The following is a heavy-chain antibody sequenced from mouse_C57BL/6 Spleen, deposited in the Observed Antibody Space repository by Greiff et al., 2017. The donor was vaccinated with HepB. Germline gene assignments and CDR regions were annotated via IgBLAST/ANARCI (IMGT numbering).Heavy chain of an antibody. V-gene: IGHV1-55*01. J-gene: IGHJ2*01. Sequence: QVQLQQPGAELVKPGASVKMSCKASGYTFTSYWITWVKQRPGQGLEWIGDIYPGSGSTNYNEKFKSKATLTVDTSSSTAYMQLSSLTSEDSAVYYCARSCYGSSLFDYWGQGTTLTVSS. D-gene: IGHD1-1*01. CDR2: IYPGSGST. CDR1: GYTFTSYW. CDR3: ARSCYGSSLFDY.